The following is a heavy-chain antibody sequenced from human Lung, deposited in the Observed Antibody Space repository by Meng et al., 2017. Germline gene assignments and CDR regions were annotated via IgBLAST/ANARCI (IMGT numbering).Heavy chain of an antibody. CDR3: ARGTPGRSYSDF. J-gene: IGHJ4*02. Sequence: QVHPVQLGAEVKKPGAPVKVSCKSSDYTFTGYGVSWVRQAPGQGLEWMAWLGAHDGDRSHAPRFQGRVTVTADRLTATSFMELRNLRYDDTAVYYCARGTPGRSYSDFWGQGTLVTVSS. CDR2: LGAHDGDR. D-gene: IGHD3-10*01. V-gene: IGHV1-18*04. CDR1: DYTFTGYG.